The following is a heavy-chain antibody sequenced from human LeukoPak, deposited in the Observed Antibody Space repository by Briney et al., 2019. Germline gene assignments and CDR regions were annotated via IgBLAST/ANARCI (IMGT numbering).Heavy chain of an antibody. J-gene: IGHJ4*02. V-gene: IGHV1-46*01. CDR2: INPSGGST. CDR1: GYTFTSYY. Sequence: GASVKVSCKASGYTFTSYYMHWVRQAPGQGLEWMGIINPSGGSTSYAQKFQGRVTMTRDMSTSTVYMELRSLRSDDTAVYYCASITMVRGVMSAPYYWGQGTLVTVSS. CDR3: ASITMVRGVMSAPYY. D-gene: IGHD3-10*01.